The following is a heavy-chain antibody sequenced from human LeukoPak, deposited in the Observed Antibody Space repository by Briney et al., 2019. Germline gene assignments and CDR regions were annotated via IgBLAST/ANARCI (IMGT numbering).Heavy chain of an antibody. CDR3: TRDTGCSGGACYSFYDY. CDR2: IKEDGSAK. J-gene: IGHJ4*02. Sequence: PGGSLRLSCAASGFTFSSYWMTWVRQAPGQGLERVANIKEDGSAKYHVDSVKGRFTISRDNAKNSLYLQMNSLRVEDTAVYYCTRDTGCSGGACYSFYDYWGQGTLVTVSS. V-gene: IGHV3-7*01. D-gene: IGHD2-21*01. CDR1: GFTFSSYW.